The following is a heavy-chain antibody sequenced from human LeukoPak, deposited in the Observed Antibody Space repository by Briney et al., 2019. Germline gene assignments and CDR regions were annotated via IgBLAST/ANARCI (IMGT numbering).Heavy chain of an antibody. Sequence: ASVKVSCKASGYIFTGYHIHWVRQAPGQGLEWMGRINPYSGDTNLAQKFQGRVTMTRDTSITTAYMDLSSLTPDDTAVYFCARDQGSLTRSWYTGYWGQGTQVTVSS. V-gene: IGHV1-2*06. CDR2: INPYSGDT. J-gene: IGHJ4*02. CDR3: ARDQGSLTRSWYTGY. D-gene: IGHD6-13*01. CDR1: GYIFTGYH.